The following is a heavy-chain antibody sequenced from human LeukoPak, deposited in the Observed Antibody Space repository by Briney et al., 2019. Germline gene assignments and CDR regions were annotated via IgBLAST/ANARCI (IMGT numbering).Heavy chain of an antibody. V-gene: IGHV3-30*03. D-gene: IGHD1-7*01. CDR1: GFTFSSYG. CDR2: ISYDGSNK. Sequence: GGSLRLSCAASGFTFSSYGMHWVRQAPGKGLEWVAVISYDGSNKYYADSVKGRFTISRDNSKNTLYLQMNSLRAEDTAVYYCARALGTAPNDAFDIWGQGTMVTVSS. J-gene: IGHJ3*02. CDR3: ARALGTAPNDAFDI.